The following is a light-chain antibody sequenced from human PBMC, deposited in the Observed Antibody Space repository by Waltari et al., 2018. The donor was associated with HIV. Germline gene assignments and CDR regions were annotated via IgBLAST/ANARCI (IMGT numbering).Light chain of an antibody. Sequence: QSALTQPASVSGSPGQSITIYCPGPSSDVGGSNYVSWYQQHPGKALKLVIYDVSNRPSGVSNRFSGSKSGNTASLTISGLQAEDEADYYCSSYTSTYVFGTGTKVTVL. J-gene: IGLJ1*01. CDR2: DVS. CDR3: SSYTSTYV. V-gene: IGLV2-14*01. CDR1: SSDVGGSNY.